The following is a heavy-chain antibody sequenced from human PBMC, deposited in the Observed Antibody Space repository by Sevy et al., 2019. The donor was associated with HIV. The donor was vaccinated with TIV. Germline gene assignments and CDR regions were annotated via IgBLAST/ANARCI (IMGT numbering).Heavy chain of an antibody. Sequence: GGSLRLSCAASGFTFSSYEMNWVCQAPGKGLESISYITLSGSTMYYADSVKGRFTISRDNAKNSLYLQMNSLRAEDTAVYYCARDRQGITVAGTAIDYWGQGTLVTVSS. V-gene: IGHV3-48*03. J-gene: IGHJ4*02. CDR1: GFTFSSYE. D-gene: IGHD6-19*01. CDR3: ARDRQGITVAGTAIDY. CDR2: ITLSGSTM.